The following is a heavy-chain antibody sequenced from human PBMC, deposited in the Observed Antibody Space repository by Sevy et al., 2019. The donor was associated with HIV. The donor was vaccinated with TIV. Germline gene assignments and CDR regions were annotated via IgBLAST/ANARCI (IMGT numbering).Heavy chain of an antibody. Sequence: GGSLRLSCEASGFTFSTYTMHWVRQAPGKGLEWVSSITRSTSTLYYADSVRGRFTISRDNAKSSLYLEMNGLRDEDTAVYYCAREAYYYDSREENWFDPWGQGTLVTVSS. V-gene: IGHV3-48*02. J-gene: IGHJ5*02. CDR3: AREAYYYDSREENWFDP. D-gene: IGHD3-22*01. CDR1: GFTFSTYT. CDR2: ITRSTSTL.